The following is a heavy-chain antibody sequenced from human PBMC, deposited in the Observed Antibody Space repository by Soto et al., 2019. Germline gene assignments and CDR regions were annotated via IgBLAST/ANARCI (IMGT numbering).Heavy chain of an antibody. D-gene: IGHD3-10*01. CDR3: ARIYYYGSGSSLNYYYGMDV. CDR2: IIPIFGTA. V-gene: IGHV1-69*13. CDR1: GGTFSSYA. Sequence: SVKVSCKASGGTFSSYAISWVRQAPGQGLEWMGGIIPIFGTANYAQKFQGRVTITADESTSTAYMELSSLRSEDTAVYYCARIYYYGSGSSLNYYYGMDVWG. J-gene: IGHJ6*02.